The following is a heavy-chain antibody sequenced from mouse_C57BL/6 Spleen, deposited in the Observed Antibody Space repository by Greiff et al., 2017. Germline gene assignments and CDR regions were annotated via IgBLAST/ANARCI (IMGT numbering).Heavy chain of an antibody. D-gene: IGHD2-5*01. CDR1: GFSLTSYG. J-gene: IGHJ1*03. Sequence: VHLVESGPGLVAPSQSLSITCTVSGFSLTSYGVSWVRQSPGKGLEWLGVIWGDGSTTYHSALISSLGISKGNSKSQVFLKLNSLQTDDTATYYCANSNFGYFDVWGTGTTVTVSS. CDR3: ANSNFGYFDV. V-gene: IGHV2-3*01. CDR2: IWGDGST.